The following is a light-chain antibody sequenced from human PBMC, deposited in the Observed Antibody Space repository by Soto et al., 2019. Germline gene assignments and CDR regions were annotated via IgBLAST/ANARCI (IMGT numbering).Light chain of an antibody. CDR1: QSIDHH. Sequence: IVMTQSPATLSVSPGERVTLSCRASQSIDHHLAWYQHKPGQAPRLLIYGASARATGIPGRFSGGGYGTRFTLRISRVEAEDVGIYYCLQSAQYPHVTFGQGTKVDIK. CDR2: GAS. CDR3: LQSAQYPHVT. J-gene: IGKJ2*01. V-gene: IGKV3-15*01.